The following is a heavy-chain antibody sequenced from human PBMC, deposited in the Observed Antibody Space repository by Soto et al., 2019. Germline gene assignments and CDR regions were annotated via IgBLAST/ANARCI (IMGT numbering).Heavy chain of an antibody. CDR2: IYPGDSDT. CDR3: ARWYSSGLYYLDY. J-gene: IGHJ4*02. CDR1: GYSFTSYW. V-gene: IGHV5-51*01. D-gene: IGHD6-19*01. Sequence: GASLKISCKGSGYSFTSYWISWVRQMPGKGVECMGIIYPGDSDTRYSPTFQGQVTTSADNSSAYLQWNSLEASDTAKYFCARWYSSGLYYLDYWGQGTLVTVSS.